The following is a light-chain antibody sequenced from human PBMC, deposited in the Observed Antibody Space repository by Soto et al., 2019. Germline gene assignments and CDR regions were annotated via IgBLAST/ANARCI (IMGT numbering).Light chain of an antibody. CDR3: QQYNNWPPVT. J-gene: IGKJ1*01. CDR1: QSVSIN. Sequence: EIVMTQSPATLSVSPRERATLSCRASQSVSINLAWYQQKPGQAPRLLIDGASTRATGIPDRFSGSGSGTEFSLAISSLQSEDFAVYYCQQYNNWPPVTFGQGTKVEIK. V-gene: IGKV3-15*01. CDR2: GAS.